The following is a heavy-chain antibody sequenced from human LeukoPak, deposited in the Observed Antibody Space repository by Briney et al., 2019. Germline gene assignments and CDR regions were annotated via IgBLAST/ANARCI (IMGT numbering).Heavy chain of an antibody. D-gene: IGHD3-22*01. V-gene: IGHV4-34*01. Sequence: SETLSLTCAVYGGSLIGYYWSWIRQPPGKGLEWIGEINHSGTTNYNLSLKSRLTMLVDTSKNELSLNLRSVTAADTAVYYCARDIVGLTDYYDSESFRGGYFDYWGQGTLVTVSS. CDR1: GGSLIGYY. J-gene: IGHJ4*02. CDR2: INHSGTT. CDR3: ARDIVGLTDYYDSESFRGGYFDY.